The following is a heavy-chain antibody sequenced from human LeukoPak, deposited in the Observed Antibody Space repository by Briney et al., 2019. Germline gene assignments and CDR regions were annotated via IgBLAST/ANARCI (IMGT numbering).Heavy chain of an antibody. CDR3: ARRGSTDY. Sequence: GGSLRLSCAASGFSFSGYWMTWVRQAPGKGLEWVANIKEDGSEKYYADFVKGRFTISRDNAKNALDLQMNSLRAEDTAVYYCARRGSTDYWGQGTLVTVSS. J-gene: IGHJ4*02. V-gene: IGHV3-7*03. D-gene: IGHD2/OR15-2a*01. CDR2: IKEDGSEK. CDR1: GFSFSGYW.